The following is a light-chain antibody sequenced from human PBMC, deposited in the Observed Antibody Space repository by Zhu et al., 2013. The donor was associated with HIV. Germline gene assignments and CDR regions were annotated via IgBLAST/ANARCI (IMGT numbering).Light chain of an antibody. Sequence: AIRMTQSPSSLSASTGDRVTITCRASQPINTYLAWYQQTPGKAPKLLSSDASTFQNGVPSRFSGSGSGTDFTLTLSSLQPEDFATYYCQQSYSTPFAFGPGTKVDIK. V-gene: IGKV1-8*01. CDR1: QPINTY. J-gene: IGKJ3*01. CDR2: DAS. CDR3: QQSYSTPFA.